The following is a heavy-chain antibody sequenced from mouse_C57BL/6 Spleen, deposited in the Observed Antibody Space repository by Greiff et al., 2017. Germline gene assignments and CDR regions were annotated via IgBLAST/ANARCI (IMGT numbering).Heavy chain of an antibody. J-gene: IGHJ1*03. CDR1: GYTFTDYN. CDR3: ARWTGSGRYFDV. CDR2: INPNNGGT. D-gene: IGHD4-1*01. V-gene: IGHV1-18*01. Sequence: VQLKESGPELVKPGASVKIPCKASGYTFTDYNMDWVKQSHGKSLEWIGDINPNNGGTIYNQKFKGKATLTVDKSSSTAYMELRSLTSEDTAVYYCARWTGSGRYFDVWGTGTTVAVAS.